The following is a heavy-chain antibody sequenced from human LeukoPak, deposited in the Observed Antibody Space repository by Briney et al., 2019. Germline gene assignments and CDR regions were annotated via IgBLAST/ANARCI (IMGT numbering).Heavy chain of an antibody. J-gene: IGHJ5*02. CDR2: ISYDGSNK. Sequence: PGGSLRLSCAASGFTFSSYGMHWVRQAPGKGLEWVAVISYDGSNKYYADSVKGRFTISRDNSKNTLYLQMNSLRAEDTAVYYCAKAYCSGGSCQKWFDPWGQGTLVTVSS. CDR1: GFTFSSYG. V-gene: IGHV3-30*18. CDR3: AKAYCSGGSCQKWFDP. D-gene: IGHD2-15*01.